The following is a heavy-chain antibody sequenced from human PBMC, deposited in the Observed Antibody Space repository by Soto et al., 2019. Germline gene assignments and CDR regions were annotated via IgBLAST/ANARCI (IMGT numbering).Heavy chain of an antibody. J-gene: IGHJ4*02. CDR3: AREGGDTAMAPFDY. D-gene: IGHD5-18*01. CDR2: IIPIFGTA. CDR1: GGTFSSYA. V-gene: IGHV1-69*13. Sequence: SVKVSCKASGGTFSSYAISWVRQAPGQGLEWMGGIIPIFGTANYAQKFQGRVTITADESTSTAYMELSSLRSEDTAVYYCAREGGDTAMAPFDYWGQGTLVTVSS.